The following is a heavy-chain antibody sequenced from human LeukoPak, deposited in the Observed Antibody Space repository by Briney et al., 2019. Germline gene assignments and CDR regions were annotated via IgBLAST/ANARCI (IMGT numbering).Heavy chain of an antibody. CDR2: INHSGST. Sequence: SETLSLTCAVYGGSFSGYYWSWIRQPPGKGLEWIGEINHSGSTNYNPSLKSRVTISVDTSKNQFSLKLSSVTVADTAVYYCARDPEYYYDSSGPEYYFDYWGQGTLVTVSS. V-gene: IGHV4-34*01. D-gene: IGHD3-22*01. J-gene: IGHJ4*02. CDR1: GGSFSGYY. CDR3: ARDPEYYYDSSGPEYYFDY.